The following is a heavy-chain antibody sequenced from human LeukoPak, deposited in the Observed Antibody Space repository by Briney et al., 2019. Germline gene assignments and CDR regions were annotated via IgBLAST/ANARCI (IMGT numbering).Heavy chain of an antibody. D-gene: IGHD6-25*01. CDR3: AKDQIIERPASAIDY. Sequence: GGSLRLSCAASGFTFSSYAMSWVRQAPGKGLEWVSAISGSGGSTYYADSVKGRFTISRDNSKNTRYLQMNSLRAEDTAVYYCAKDQIIERPASAIDYWGQGTLVTVSS. J-gene: IGHJ4*02. V-gene: IGHV3-23*01. CDR2: ISGSGGST. CDR1: GFTFSSYA.